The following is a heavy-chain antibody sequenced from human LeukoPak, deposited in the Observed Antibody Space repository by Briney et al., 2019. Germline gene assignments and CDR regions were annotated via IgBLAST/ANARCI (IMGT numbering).Heavy chain of an antibody. V-gene: IGHV1-2*02. D-gene: IGHD3-3*01. CDR2: INPNSGGT. Sequence: GASVKVSCKASGYTFTGYYMHWVRQAPGQGLEWMGWINPNSGGTNYAQKFQGRVTMTRDTSISTAYMELSRLRSDDTAVYYCARSEGRFLEGLLYAYWGQGTLVTVSS. CDR3: ARSEGRFLEGLLYAY. CDR1: GYTFTGYY. J-gene: IGHJ4*02.